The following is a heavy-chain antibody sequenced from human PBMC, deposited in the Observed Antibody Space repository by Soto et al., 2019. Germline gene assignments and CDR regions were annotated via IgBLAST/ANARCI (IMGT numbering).Heavy chain of an antibody. CDR3: SKVGIAYYYYYGMDD. D-gene: IGHD6-13*01. J-gene: IGHJ6*02. CDR1: GFTFSSYA. CDR2: ISYDGSNK. Sequence: GVSLRLSCAASGFTFSSYAMHWVRQAPGKGLEWVAVISYDGSNKYYADSVKGRFTISRDNSKNTLYLQMNSLRAEDTAVYYCSKVGIAYYYYYGMDDWGQGTTVSVSS. V-gene: IGHV3-30-3*01.